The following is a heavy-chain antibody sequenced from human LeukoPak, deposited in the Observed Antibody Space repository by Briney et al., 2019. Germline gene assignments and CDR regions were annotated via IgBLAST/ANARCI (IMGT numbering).Heavy chain of an antibody. CDR1: GLIFSSYS. CDR3: ARGFGEEDY. J-gene: IGHJ4*02. CDR2: HSRSSTYI. Sequence: GGSLRLSCAASGLIFSSYSMHWVPQAPGEGLEWVSSHSRSSTYIYYADSVKGRFNVSRDNAKNTLYLQMNSLRAEHTAVYYWARGFGEEDYWGQGTLVSVSS. D-gene: IGHD3-10*01. V-gene: IGHV3-21*01.